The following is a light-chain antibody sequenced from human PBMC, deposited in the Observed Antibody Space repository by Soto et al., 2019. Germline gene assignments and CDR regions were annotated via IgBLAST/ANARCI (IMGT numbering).Light chain of an antibody. CDR3: QSFDSSRSYV. J-gene: IGLJ1*01. CDR2: GNS. CDR1: RSNIGTGYD. V-gene: IGLV1-40*01. Sequence: QSVRTQPPSVAGAPGQRVTISCTGSRSNIGTGYDVHWYQELPGTAPKLLLYGNSNRPSGVPDRFSGSKSGTSASLAITGLQAEDEADYYCQSFDSSRSYVFGTGTKVTVL.